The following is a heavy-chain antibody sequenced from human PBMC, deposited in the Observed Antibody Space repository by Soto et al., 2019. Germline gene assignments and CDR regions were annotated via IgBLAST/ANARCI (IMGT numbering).Heavy chain of an antibody. J-gene: IGHJ4*02. D-gene: IGHD2-2*02. CDR1: GYTFTGYY. CDR2: INPNSGGT. V-gene: IGHV1-2*02. Sequence: ASVKVSCKASGYTFTGYYMHWVRQAPGQGLEWMGWINPNSGGTNYAQKFQGRVTMTRDTSISTAYMELSRLRSDDTAVYYCARGPIVVVPAAIQPGDYWGQGTLVTVSS. CDR3: ARGPIVVVPAAIQPGDY.